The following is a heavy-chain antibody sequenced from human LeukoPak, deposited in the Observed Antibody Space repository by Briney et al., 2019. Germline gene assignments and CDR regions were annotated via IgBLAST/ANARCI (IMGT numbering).Heavy chain of an antibody. CDR3: ARVGAPGRRVRGVISLSWFDP. CDR2: IYYSGST. Sequence: SETLSLTCAVSGGSISSGGYSWSWIRQPPGKGLEWIGYIYYSGSTNYNPSLKSRVTISVDTSKNQFSLKLSSVTAADTAVYYCARVGAPGRRVRGVISLSWFDPWGQGTLVTVSS. V-gene: IGHV4-61*08. CDR1: GGSISSGGYS. D-gene: IGHD3-10*01. J-gene: IGHJ5*02.